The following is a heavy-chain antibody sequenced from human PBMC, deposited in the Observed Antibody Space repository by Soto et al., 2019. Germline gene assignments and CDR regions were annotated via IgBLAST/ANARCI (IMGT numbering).Heavy chain of an antibody. CDR2: ISYDGSNK. J-gene: IGHJ4*02. D-gene: IGHD4-17*01. Sequence: QVQLVESGGGVVQPGRSLRLSCAASGFTFNSYGMHWVRQAPGKGLEWVTVISYDGSNKYYEDSVKGRFTISRDNSKNTLYLQMTSLRAEDTAVYYCANGGPSGDYLSDYFDYWGQGTLVTVSS. V-gene: IGHV3-30*18. CDR1: GFTFNSYG. CDR3: ANGGPSGDYLSDYFDY.